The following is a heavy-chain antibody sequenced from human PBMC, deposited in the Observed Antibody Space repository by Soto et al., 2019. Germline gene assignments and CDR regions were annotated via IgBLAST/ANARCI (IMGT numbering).Heavy chain of an antibody. Sequence: EVQLVESVGGLVKPGGSLRLSCAASGFTFSSYSMNWVRQAPGKGLEWVSSISSSSSYIYYADSVKGRFTISRDNAKNSLYLQMNSLRAEDTAVYYCARDDGGSGWSNDYWGPGTLVTVSS. CDR1: GFTFSSYS. V-gene: IGHV3-21*01. D-gene: IGHD6-19*01. J-gene: IGHJ4*02. CDR3: ARDDGGSGWSNDY. CDR2: ISSSSSYI.